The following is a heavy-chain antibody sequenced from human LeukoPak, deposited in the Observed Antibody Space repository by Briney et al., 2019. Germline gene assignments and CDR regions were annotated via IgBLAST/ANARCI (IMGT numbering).Heavy chain of an antibody. D-gene: IGHD4-17*01. V-gene: IGHV1-18*01. J-gene: IGHJ5*02. CDR2: ISAYNGNT. CDR3: ARNDYGDSTNWFDP. CDR1: GYTFTSYG. Sequence: PLASVTVSCKASGYTFTSYGISWVRQAPGQGLEWMGWISAYNGNTNYAQKLQGRVTMTTDTSTSTAYMELRSLRSDDTAVYYCARNDYGDSTNWFDPWGQGTLVTVSS.